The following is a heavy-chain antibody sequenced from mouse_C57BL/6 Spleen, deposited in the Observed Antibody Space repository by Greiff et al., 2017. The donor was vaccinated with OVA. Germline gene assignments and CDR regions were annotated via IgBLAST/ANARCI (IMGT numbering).Heavy chain of an antibody. V-gene: IGHV1-18*01. Sequence: EVQLQQSGPELVKPGASVKIPCKASGYTFTDYNMDWVKQSHGKSLEWIGDINPNNGGTIYNQKFKGKATLTVDKSSSTAYMELRSLTSEDTAVYYCARVYDGGHYYAMDYWGQGTSVTVSS. CDR2: INPNNGGT. D-gene: IGHD2-12*01. CDR3: ARVYDGGHYYAMDY. J-gene: IGHJ4*01. CDR1: GYTFTDYN.